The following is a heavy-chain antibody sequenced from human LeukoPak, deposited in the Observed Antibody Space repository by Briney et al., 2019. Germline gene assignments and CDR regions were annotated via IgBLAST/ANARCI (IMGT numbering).Heavy chain of an antibody. J-gene: IGHJ4*02. CDR2: ISSSGSTI. CDR3: AGRAGAYSHPYDY. CDR1: GFTFSDYY. D-gene: IGHD4/OR15-4a*01. Sequence: PGGSLRLSCAASGFTFSDYYMSWIRQAPGKGLEWVSYISSSGSTIYYADSVKGRFTISRDNSKNTLYLQMNSLRAEDTAVYYCAGRAGAYSHPYDYWGQGTLVTVSS. V-gene: IGHV3-11*01.